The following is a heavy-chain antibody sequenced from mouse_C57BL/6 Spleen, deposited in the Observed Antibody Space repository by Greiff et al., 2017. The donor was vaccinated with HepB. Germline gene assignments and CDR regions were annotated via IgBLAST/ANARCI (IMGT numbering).Heavy chain of an antibody. D-gene: IGHD2-5*01. CDR1: GYTFTSYW. CDR2: IHPNSGST. CDR3: AKDYSNGGYYAMDY. V-gene: IGHV1-64*01. Sequence: QVQLQQPGAELVKPGASVKLSCKASGYTFTSYWMHWVKQRPGQGLEWIGMIHPNSGSTNYNEKFKSKATLTVDKSSSTAYMQLSSLTSEDSAVYYCAKDYSNGGYYAMDYWGQGTSVTVSS. J-gene: IGHJ4*01.